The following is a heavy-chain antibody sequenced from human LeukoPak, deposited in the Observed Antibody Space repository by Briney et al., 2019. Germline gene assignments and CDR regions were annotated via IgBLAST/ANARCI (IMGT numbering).Heavy chain of an antibody. CDR2: IYYSGST. D-gene: IGHD3-22*01. CDR3: ARARVYDSSGYHFDY. V-gene: IGHV4-30-4*07. Sequence: SQTLSLTCAVSGGSISSGGYSWSWIRQPPGKGLEWIGYIYYSGSTYYNPSLKSRVTISVDTSKNQFSLKLSSVTAADTAVYYCARARVYDSSGYHFDYWGQGTLVTVSS. J-gene: IGHJ4*02. CDR1: GGSISSGGYS.